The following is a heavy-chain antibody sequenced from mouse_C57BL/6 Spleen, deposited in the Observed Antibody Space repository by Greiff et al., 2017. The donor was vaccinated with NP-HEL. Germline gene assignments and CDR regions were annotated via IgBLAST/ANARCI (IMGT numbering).Heavy chain of an antibody. J-gene: IGHJ4*01. D-gene: IGHD1-1*01. V-gene: IGHV1-78*01. Sequence: VQLQQSDAELVKPGASVKISCKVSGYTFTDHTIHWMKQRPEQGLEWIGYIYPRDGSTKYNEKFKGKATLTADKSSSTAYMQLNSLTSEDSAVYFCARYYYGSSSYYYAMDYWGQGTSVTVSS. CDR2: IYPRDGST. CDR1: GYTFTDHT. CDR3: ARYYYGSSSYYYAMDY.